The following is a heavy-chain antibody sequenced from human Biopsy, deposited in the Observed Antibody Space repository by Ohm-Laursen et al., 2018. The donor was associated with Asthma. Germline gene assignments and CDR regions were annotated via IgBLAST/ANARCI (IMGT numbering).Heavy chain of an antibody. CDR3: ARKAGSCISRTCYSLDF. D-gene: IGHD2-2*01. CDR2: INSGFGTT. J-gene: IGHJ4*02. V-gene: IGHV1-69*13. Sequence: SVKVSCKSLGGTFNTYVIGWVRQAPGQGLEWMGGINSGFGTTNYPQKFQDRVTITADDSTSTVYMELSSLRSEDTAVYYCARKAGSCISRTCYSLDFWGQGTLVTVSS. CDR1: GGTFNTYV.